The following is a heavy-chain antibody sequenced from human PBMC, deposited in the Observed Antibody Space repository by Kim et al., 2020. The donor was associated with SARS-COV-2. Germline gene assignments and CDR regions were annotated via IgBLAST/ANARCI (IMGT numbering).Heavy chain of an antibody. CDR3: AREEVVVVPAAMVYYYGMDV. CDR2: ISSSSSYI. CDR1: GFTFSSYS. V-gene: IGHV3-21*01. J-gene: IGHJ6*02. D-gene: IGHD2-2*01. Sequence: GGSLRLSCAASGFTFSSYSMNWVRQAPGKGLEWVSSISSSSSYIYYADSVKGRFTISRDNAKNSLYLQMNSLRAEDTAVYYCAREEVVVVPAAMVYYYGMDVWGQGTTVTVSS.